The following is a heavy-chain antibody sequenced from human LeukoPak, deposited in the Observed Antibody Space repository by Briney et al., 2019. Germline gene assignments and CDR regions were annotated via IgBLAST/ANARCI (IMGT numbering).Heavy chain of an antibody. Sequence: PSETLSLTCTVSGGSISSYYWSWIRQPPGKGLEWIGFVYYTGSTNYNPSLKSRVTLSVDTSKNQFSLKLSSATAADTAVYYCARDRYDILTGYYDYWGQGTLVTVSS. CDR2: VYYTGST. V-gene: IGHV4-59*01. D-gene: IGHD3-9*01. J-gene: IGHJ4*02. CDR1: GGSISSYY. CDR3: ARDRYDILTGYYDY.